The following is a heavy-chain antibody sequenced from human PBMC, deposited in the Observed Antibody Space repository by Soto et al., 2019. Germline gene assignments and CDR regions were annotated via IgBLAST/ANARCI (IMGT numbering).Heavy chain of an antibody. CDR1: GYTFTSYD. CDR3: ARGLPFLSSGWYRDYYYGMDV. V-gene: IGHV1-8*01. Sequence: GASVKVSCKASGYTFTSYDINWVRQATGQGLEWMGWMNPNSGNTGYAQKFQGRVTMTRNTSISTAYMELSSLRSEDTAVYYCARGLPFLSSGWYRDYYYGMDVWGKGTTVTVSS. CDR2: MNPNSGNT. J-gene: IGHJ6*04. D-gene: IGHD6-19*01.